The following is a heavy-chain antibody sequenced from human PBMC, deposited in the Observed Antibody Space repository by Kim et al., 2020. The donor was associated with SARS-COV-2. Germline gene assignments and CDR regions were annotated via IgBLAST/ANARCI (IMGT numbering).Heavy chain of an antibody. V-gene: IGHV1-69*04. CDR3: AREAHFNYYYYGMDV. Sequence: SVKVSCKASGGTFSSYTISWVRQAPGQGLEWMGRIIPILGIANYAQKFQGRVTITADKSTSTAYMELSSLRSEDTAVYYCAREAHFNYYYYGMDVWGQGTTVTVSS. CDR1: GGTFSSYT. J-gene: IGHJ6*02. CDR2: IIPILGIA.